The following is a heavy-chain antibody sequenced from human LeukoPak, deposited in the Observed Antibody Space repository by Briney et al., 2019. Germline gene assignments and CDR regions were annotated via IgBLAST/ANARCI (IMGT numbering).Heavy chain of an antibody. CDR3: AKGDYYGSGSYYNVPHY. Sequence: GGSLRLSRAASGFTFSSYAMSWVRQAPGKGLEWVSAISGSGGSTYYADSVKGRFTISRDNSKNTLYLQMNSLRAEDTAVYYCAKGDYYGSGSYYNVPHYWGQGTLVTVSS. D-gene: IGHD3-10*01. V-gene: IGHV3-23*01. CDR2: ISGSGGST. J-gene: IGHJ4*02. CDR1: GFTFSSYA.